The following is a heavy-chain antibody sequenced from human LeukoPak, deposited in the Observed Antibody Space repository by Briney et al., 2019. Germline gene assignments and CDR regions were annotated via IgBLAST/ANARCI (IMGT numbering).Heavy chain of an antibody. Sequence: PGGSLRLSCAASGFTFSVYWMSWVRQAPEKGLEWVANINQDGSEKYYVDSVKGRFTISRDNAKNSLFLQMSNLRAEDTAVYYCVRWVGDGYDYWGQGTLVTVSS. D-gene: IGHD5-24*01. CDR3: VRWVGDGYDY. V-gene: IGHV3-7*01. CDR2: INQDGSEK. J-gene: IGHJ4*02. CDR1: GFTFSVYW.